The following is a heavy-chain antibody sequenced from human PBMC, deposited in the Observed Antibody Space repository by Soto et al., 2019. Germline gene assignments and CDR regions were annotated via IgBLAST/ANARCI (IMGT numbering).Heavy chain of an antibody. J-gene: IGHJ4*02. Sequence: QVQLQESGPGLVKPSETLSLTCTVSGGSISPYYWGWIRQPPGKGLEWVGYIYYSGSTNYKSSLVSSVTMSIDTPTKQLSLRLKSVTAADTAVYYCARGGGSGYMVDIWGQGTRVTVS. CDR2: IYYSGST. D-gene: IGHD3-22*01. CDR1: GGSISPYY. CDR3: ARGGGSGYMVDI. V-gene: IGHV4-59*12.